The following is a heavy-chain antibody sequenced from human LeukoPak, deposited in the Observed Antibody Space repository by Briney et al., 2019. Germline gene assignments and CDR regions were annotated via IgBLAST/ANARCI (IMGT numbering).Heavy chain of an antibody. Sequence: GGSLILSCAASGFTVSSNYMSWVRQAPGKGLEWVSVIYSGGSTYYADSVKGRFTISRHNSKNTLYLQMNSLRAEDTAVYYCARVGSGWYFDYWGQGTLVTVSS. CDR2: IYSGGST. J-gene: IGHJ4*02. CDR3: ARVGSGWYFDY. CDR1: GFTVSSNY. V-gene: IGHV3-53*04. D-gene: IGHD6-19*01.